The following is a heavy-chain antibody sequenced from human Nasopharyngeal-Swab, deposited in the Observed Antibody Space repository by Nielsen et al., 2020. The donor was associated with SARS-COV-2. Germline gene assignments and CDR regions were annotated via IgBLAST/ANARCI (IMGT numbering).Heavy chain of an antibody. J-gene: IGHJ6*02. Sequence: AAVKVSCKASGYTFTSYGSSWVRQAPGQGLEWMGWISAYNGNTNYAQKLQGRVTMTTDTSTSTAYMELRSLRSDDTAVYYCARDPDYGDFLYYYYGMDVWGQGTTVTVSS. CDR1: GYTFTSYG. V-gene: IGHV1-18*01. D-gene: IGHD4-17*01. CDR2: ISAYNGNT. CDR3: ARDPDYGDFLYYYYGMDV.